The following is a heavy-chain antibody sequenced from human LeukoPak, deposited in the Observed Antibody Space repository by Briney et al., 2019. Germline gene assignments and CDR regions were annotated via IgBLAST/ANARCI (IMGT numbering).Heavy chain of an antibody. Sequence: SETLSLTCTVSGGSISSYYWSWIRQPPGKGLEWIGYIYYSGSTNYNPSLKSRVTVSVDTSNNQFSLKLSSVTAEDSALYYCARENVMFRGAFDAFDIWGRGTMVTVSS. CDR3: ARENVMFRGAFDAFDI. V-gene: IGHV4-59*01. CDR1: GGSISSYY. CDR2: IYYSGST. D-gene: IGHD3-10*01. J-gene: IGHJ3*02.